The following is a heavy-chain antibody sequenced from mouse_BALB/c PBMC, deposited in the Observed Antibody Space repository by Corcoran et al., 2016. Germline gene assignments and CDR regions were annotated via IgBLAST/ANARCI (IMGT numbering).Heavy chain of an antibody. CDR2: IYPGSGNT. CDR3: ARGYGNYVFAY. CDR1: GYTFTDYY. D-gene: IGHD2-10*02. J-gene: IGHJ3*01. Sequence: QIQLQQSGPELVKPGASVKISCKASGYTFTDYYINWVKQKPGQGLEWIGWIYPGSGNTKYNERFKGKATLTVDTSSSTAYMQLSSLTSEDTAVYFCARGYGNYVFAYWGQGTLVTVSA. V-gene: IGHV1-84*02.